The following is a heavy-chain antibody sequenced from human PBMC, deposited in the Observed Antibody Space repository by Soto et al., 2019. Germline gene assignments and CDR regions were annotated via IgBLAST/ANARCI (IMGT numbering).Heavy chain of an antibody. D-gene: IGHD1-26*01. Sequence: PGESLKISCDASGYTFTNYWICWVRQMPWTGLEWMGIIYPRDSDTRYSPSFQDQVTMSVDKSIGTAYLQWSSLKASDTAMYYCVRQIRALYYGMDVWGQGTTVTVSS. V-gene: IGHV5-51*01. CDR3: VRQIRALYYGMDV. CDR1: GYTFTNYW. J-gene: IGHJ6*02. CDR2: IYPRDSDT.